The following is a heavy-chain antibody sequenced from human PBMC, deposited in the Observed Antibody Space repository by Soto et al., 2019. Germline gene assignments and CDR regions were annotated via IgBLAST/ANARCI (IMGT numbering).Heavy chain of an antibody. CDR2: ISAYNGNT. J-gene: IGHJ5*02. V-gene: IGHV1-18*01. CDR3: ARERVTLVRGPQNWFDP. D-gene: IGHD3-10*01. CDR1: GYRFASYA. Sequence: QVHLVQSGGEVKRTGASVTVSCKASGYRFASYAIGWVRQAPGQGLEWVGWISAYNGNTRYAQKLQVRVTMTTDTSTSTAYMELRSLKSDDTAVYYCARERVTLVRGPQNWFDPWGQGTLVTVSS.